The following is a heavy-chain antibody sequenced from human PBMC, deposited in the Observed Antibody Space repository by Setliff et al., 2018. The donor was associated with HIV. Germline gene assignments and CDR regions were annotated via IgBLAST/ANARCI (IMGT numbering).Heavy chain of an antibody. Sequence: GGSLRLSCVASGFTFSSHAMSWVRQAPGKGLEWVSTISGSGDYIFYRDSVKGRFTISRDNSKNTLYLQMNSLRAEDTAVYYCATDRGTYWGQGTLVTVSS. D-gene: IGHD1-7*01. J-gene: IGHJ4*02. V-gene: IGHV3-23*01. CDR3: ATDRGTY. CDR1: GFTFSSHA. CDR2: ISGSGDYI.